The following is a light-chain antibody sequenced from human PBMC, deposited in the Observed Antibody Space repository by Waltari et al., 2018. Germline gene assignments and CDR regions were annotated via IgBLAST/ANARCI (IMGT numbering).Light chain of an antibody. CDR3: QKYSSSPYS. J-gene: IGKJ2*03. CDR2: GAS. Sequence: VILTQSPATLSLSPGERATLSCRASQSVSSYLAWYQQKPGQAPRLLIYGASSRATGIPDRFSGSGSGTEFTLTISSLEPEDFAVYYCQKYSSSPYSFGQGTKLEIK. CDR1: QSVSSY. V-gene: IGKV3-20*01.